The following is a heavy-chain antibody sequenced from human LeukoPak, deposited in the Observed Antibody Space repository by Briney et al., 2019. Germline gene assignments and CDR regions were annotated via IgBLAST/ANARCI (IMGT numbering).Heavy chain of an antibody. J-gene: IGHJ4*02. CDR2: ISYDGSNK. CDR1: GFTFSSYG. V-gene: IGHV3-30*18. Sequence: PGGSLRLSCAASGFTFSSYGMHWVRQAPGKGLEWVAVISYDGSNKYYADSVKGRFTISRDSSKNTLSLQMNSLRAEDTAVYFCAKDSPTYYADSWGQGTLVTVSS. CDR3: AKDSPTYYADS. D-gene: IGHD2/OR15-2a*01.